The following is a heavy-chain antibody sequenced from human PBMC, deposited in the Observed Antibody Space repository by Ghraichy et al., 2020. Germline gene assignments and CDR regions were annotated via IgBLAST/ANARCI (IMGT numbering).Heavy chain of an antibody. D-gene: IGHD3-10*01. CDR1: GYTFTSYG. Sequence: ASVKVSCKASGYTFTSYGISWVRQAPGQVLEWMGWISAYNGNTNYAQKLQGRVTMTTDTSTSTAYMELRSLRSDDTAVYYCARGGVYYGSGSYYSMGVGMDVWGQGTTVTVSS. J-gene: IGHJ6*02. V-gene: IGHV1-18*04. CDR3: ARGGVYYGSGSYYSMGVGMDV. CDR2: ISAYNGNT.